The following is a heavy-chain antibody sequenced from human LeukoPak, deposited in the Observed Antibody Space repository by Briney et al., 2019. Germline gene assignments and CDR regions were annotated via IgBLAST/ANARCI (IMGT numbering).Heavy chain of an antibody. CDR1: GGTFSSYA. CDR3: ARADDFWSGYSQGPAQLDY. Sequence: GASVKVSCKASGGTFSSYAISWVRQAPGQGLEWMGRIIPILGIANYAQKFQGRVTITADKSTSTAYMELSSLRSEDTAVYYCARADDFWSGYSQGPAQLDYWGQGTLVTVSS. CDR2: IIPILGIA. V-gene: IGHV1-69*04. J-gene: IGHJ4*02. D-gene: IGHD3-3*01.